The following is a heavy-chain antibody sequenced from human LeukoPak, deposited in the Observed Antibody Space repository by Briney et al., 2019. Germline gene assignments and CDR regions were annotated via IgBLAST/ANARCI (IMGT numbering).Heavy chain of an antibody. CDR3: ARNYDILTGSPDY. J-gene: IGHJ4*02. V-gene: IGHV3-21*01. Sequence: GGSLRLSCAASGFTFSIYSMNWVRQAPGKGLEWVSSISSTSSYIYYADSVKGRSTISRDNAKNSLYLQMNSLRAEDTAVYYCARNYDILTGSPDYWGQGTLVTVSP. D-gene: IGHD3-9*01. CDR1: GFTFSIYS. CDR2: ISSTSSYI.